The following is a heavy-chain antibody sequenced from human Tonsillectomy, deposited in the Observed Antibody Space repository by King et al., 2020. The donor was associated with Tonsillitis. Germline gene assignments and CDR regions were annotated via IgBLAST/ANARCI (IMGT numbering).Heavy chain of an antibody. CDR3: AKDQSGGVSCYSLCAFDI. J-gene: IGHJ3*02. CDR1: EFTFSNYA. CDR2: ISDSGDST. V-gene: IGHV3-23*04. D-gene: IGHD2-15*01. Sequence: VQLVESGGGLVQPGGSLRLSCAASEFTFSNYAMSWVRQAPGKGLEWVSVISDSGDSTYYADSVKGRFTISRDNSKSTLYLQMNSLRAEDTAVYYCAKDQSGGVSCYSLCAFDIWGQGKMVTVSS.